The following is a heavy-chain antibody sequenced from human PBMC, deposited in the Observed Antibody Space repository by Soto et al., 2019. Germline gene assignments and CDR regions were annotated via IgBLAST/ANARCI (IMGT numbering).Heavy chain of an antibody. Sequence: QVQLVESGGGVVQPGRSLRLSCAASGFTFSSYGMHWVRQAPGKGLEWVAVIWYDGSNKYYADSVKGRFTISRDNSKNTLYLQMNCLRAEDTAVYYCAREIVVVPRHYYYYGMDVWGQGTTVTVSS. D-gene: IGHD2-2*01. CDR1: GFTFSSYG. J-gene: IGHJ6*02. CDR3: AREIVVVPRHYYYYGMDV. V-gene: IGHV3-33*01. CDR2: IWYDGSNK.